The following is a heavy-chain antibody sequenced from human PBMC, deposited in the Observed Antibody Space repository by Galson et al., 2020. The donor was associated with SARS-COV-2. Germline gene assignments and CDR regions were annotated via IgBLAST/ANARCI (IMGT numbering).Heavy chain of an antibody. J-gene: IGHJ3*01. D-gene: IGHD1-26*01. CDR3: AREGGSNDAFEF. V-gene: IGHV3-30*04. CDR1: GFTFSSYA. CDR2: ISYDGSNK. Sequence: GGSLSLSCAASGFTFSSYAMHWVRQPQGKGLGRVAVISYDGSNKYYADSVKGRFTISRDNSKNTLYLQMNSLRAEDTAVYYCAREGGSNDAFEFWGQGAMVTVSS.